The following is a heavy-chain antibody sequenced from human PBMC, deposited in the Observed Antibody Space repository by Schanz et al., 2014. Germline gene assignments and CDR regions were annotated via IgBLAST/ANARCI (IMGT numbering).Heavy chain of an antibody. Sequence: QMQTSGPGLVRPWETLSLTCTVSGGSMSSFYWNWIRQPAGKGLEWIGRISTSGSTNYNPSLRSRVSMSIGTSKTHFSLRLSSLTAADTAVYYCATWRGDDSGGHGQFDYWGQGTLVTVSS. CDR1: GGSMSSFY. V-gene: IGHV4-4*07. D-gene: IGHD3-22*01. CDR2: ISTSGST. J-gene: IGHJ4*02. CDR3: ATWRGDDSGGHGQFDY.